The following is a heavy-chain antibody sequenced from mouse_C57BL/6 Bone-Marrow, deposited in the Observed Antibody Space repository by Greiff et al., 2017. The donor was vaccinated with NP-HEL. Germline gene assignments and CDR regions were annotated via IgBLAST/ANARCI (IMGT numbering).Heavy chain of an antibody. Sequence: EVKLMESGGGLVQPGGSLSLSCAASGFTFTDYYMSWVRQPPGKALEWLGFIRNKANGYTTEYSASVKGRFTISRDNSQSILYLQMNALRAEDSATYYCARYNLYGNYDYFDYWGQGTTLTVSS. J-gene: IGHJ2*01. CDR3: ARYNLYGNYDYFDY. CDR2: IRNKANGYTT. D-gene: IGHD2-1*01. V-gene: IGHV7-3*01. CDR1: GFTFTDYY.